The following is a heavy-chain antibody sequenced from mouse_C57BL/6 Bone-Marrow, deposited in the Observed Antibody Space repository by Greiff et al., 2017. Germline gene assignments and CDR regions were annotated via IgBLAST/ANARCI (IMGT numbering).Heavy chain of an antibody. J-gene: IGHJ3*01. CDR2: ICPGGGST. CDR3: ARAGYYSIFAY. CDR1: GYTFTSYW. V-gene: IGHV1-55*01. D-gene: IGHD2-5*01. Sequence: QVQLQQPGAELVKPGASVKMSCKASGYTFTSYWITWVKQRPGQGLEWIGVICPGGGSTTYNEKFKSKATLTVDTSSSTAYLQLSSLTSEDSAVYYCARAGYYSIFAYWGQGTLVTVSA.